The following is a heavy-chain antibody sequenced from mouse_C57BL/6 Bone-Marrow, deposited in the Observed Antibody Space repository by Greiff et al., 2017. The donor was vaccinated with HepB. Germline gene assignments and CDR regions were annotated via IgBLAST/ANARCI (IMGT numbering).Heavy chain of an antibody. J-gene: IGHJ2*01. CDR1: GFTFNTYA. CDR2: IRSKSSNYAT. D-gene: IGHD4-1*01. CDR3: GRDRLGRGYFDY. Sequence: EVQVVESGGGLVQPKGSLKLSCAASGFTFNTYAMHWVRQAPGKGLEWVARIRSKSSNYATYYADSVKDRFTISRDDSQSMLYLQMNNLKTEDTAMYYCGRDRLGRGYFDYWGQGTTLTVSS. V-gene: IGHV10-3*01.